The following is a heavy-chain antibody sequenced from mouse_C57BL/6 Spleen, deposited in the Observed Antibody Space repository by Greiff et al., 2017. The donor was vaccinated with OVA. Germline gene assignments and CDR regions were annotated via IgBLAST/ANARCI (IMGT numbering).Heavy chain of an antibody. J-gene: IGHJ4*01. CDR2: ISSGGSYT. V-gene: IGHV5-6*01. CDR1: GFTFSSYG. Sequence: EVMLVESGGDLVKPGGSLKLSCAASGFTFSSYGMSWVRQTPDKRLEWVATISSGGSYTYYPDSVKGRFTISRDNAKNTLYLQMSSLKSEDTAMYYCARHAPYAMDYWGQGTSVTVSS. CDR3: ARHAPYAMDY.